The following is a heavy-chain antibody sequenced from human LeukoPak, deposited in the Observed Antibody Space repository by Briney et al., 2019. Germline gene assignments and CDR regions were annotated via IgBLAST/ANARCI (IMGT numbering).Heavy chain of an antibody. CDR3: ARDGPTYYYDSRSY. J-gene: IGHJ4*02. D-gene: IGHD3-22*01. CDR1: GGSISSSSYY. V-gene: IGHV4-39*07. Sequence: SETLSLTCTVSGGSISSSSYYWGWLRQPPGKGLEWIGSIYYSGSTYYNPSLKSRVTISVDTSKNQFSLKLSSVTAADTAVYYCARDGPTYYYDSRSYWGQGTLVTVSS. CDR2: IYYSGST.